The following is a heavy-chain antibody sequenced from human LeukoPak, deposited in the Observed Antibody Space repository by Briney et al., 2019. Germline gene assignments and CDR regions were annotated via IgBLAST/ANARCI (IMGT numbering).Heavy chain of an antibody. D-gene: IGHD3-16*01. V-gene: IGHV1-46*01. CDR3: ARVAPYGDYVWDPFDY. Sequence: ASVTVSFKASGYTFTKYYIHWVGQAPGQGGEWMGIINPSGGSTTYAQKFQGRVTITRDTATSTVYMEVSSLRSDDTAVYYCARVAPYGDYVWDPFDYWGQGTLVTVSS. J-gene: IGHJ4*02. CDR1: GYTFTKYY. CDR2: INPSGGST.